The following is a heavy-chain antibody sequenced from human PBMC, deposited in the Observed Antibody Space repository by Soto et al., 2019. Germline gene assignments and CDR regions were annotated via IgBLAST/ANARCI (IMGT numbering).Heavy chain of an antibody. CDR2: INSDGSST. V-gene: IGHV3-74*01. J-gene: IGHJ5*02. D-gene: IGHD3-9*01. CDR3: AGEAQYYDILTGYYGYNWFDP. Sequence: GGSLRLSCAASGFTFSSYWMHWVRQAPGKGLVWVSRINSDGSSTSYADSVKGRFTISRDNAKNTLYLQMNSLRAEDTAEYYCAGEAQYYDILTGYYGYNWFDPWGQGTLVTVSS. CDR1: GFTFSSYW.